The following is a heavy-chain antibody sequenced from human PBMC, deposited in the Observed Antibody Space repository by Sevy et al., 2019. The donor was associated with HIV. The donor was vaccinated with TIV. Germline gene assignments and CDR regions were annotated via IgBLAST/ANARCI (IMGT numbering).Heavy chain of an antibody. J-gene: IGHJ4*02. CDR2: ISSSSYI. V-gene: IGHV3-21*01. CDR3: ARDGDYYDSSLFDY. Sequence: GGSLRLSCAASGFTFSSYSMNWVRQAPGKGLEWVSSISSSSYIYYADSVKGRFTISRDNAKNSLYLQMNSLRAEDTAVYYCARDGDYYDSSLFDYWGQGTLVTVSS. CDR1: GFTFSSYS. D-gene: IGHD3-22*01.